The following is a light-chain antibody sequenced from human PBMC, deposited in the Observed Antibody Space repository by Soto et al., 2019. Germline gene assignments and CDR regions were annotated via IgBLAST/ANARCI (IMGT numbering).Light chain of an antibody. J-gene: IGKJ1*01. Sequence: DTQLNHSPSAVSTSIEDRVTIHCRASQSISDSLAWYPQKPGKAPFLLISDASNLERGVPSRFSGSGSGTEFTLTISSMQPDDFATYYCQQYTGYSRTFGQGTKVDI. CDR1: QSISDS. CDR2: DAS. CDR3: QQYTGYSRT. V-gene: IGKV1-5*01.